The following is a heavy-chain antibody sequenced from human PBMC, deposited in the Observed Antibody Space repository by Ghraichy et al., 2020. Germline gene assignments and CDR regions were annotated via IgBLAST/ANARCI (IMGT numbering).Heavy chain of an antibody. CDR2: FDPDDGET. Sequence: ASVKVSCKVSGYTLTELSMHWVRQAPGKGLEWMGGFDPDDGETIYAQKFQGRVTMTEDTSTDTAYMELSSLRSEDTAVYYCATGRIADRRGNEYNWFDPWGQGTLVTVSS. CDR3: ATGRIADRRGNEYNWFDP. V-gene: IGHV1-24*01. D-gene: IGHD6-6*01. CDR1: GYTLTELS. J-gene: IGHJ5*02.